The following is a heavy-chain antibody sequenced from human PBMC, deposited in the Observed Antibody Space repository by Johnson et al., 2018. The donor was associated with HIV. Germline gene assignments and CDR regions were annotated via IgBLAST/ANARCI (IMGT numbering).Heavy chain of an antibody. Sequence: VQLVESGGGVVQPGRSLRLSCAASGFNFSSYGMHWVRQAPGKGLEWVGRIKRKIEGETTDYAAPVKGRFTISRDDSKNTLYLQMNSLTTEDTAVYYCTTAIVIDAFDIWGQGTMVTVSS. D-gene: IGHD3-16*02. J-gene: IGHJ3*02. CDR1: GFNFSSYG. V-gene: IGHV3-15*01. CDR3: TTAIVIDAFDI. CDR2: IKRKIEGETT.